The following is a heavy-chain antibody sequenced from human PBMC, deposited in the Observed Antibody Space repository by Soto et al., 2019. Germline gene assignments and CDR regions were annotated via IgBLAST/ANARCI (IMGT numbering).Heavy chain of an antibody. CDR2: IKSKADGETK. CDR1: GFTFSHAW. D-gene: IGHD2-15*01. V-gene: IGHV3-15*01. CDR3: CVVKRLDQYSTSGYWFDP. J-gene: IGHJ5*02. Sequence: LRLSCAASGFTFSHAWMSWVRQAPGKGLEWVGRIKSKADGETKDYGAPVRGRFTISRDDARDTLYLQMNSLRIEDTAVYYCCVVKRLDQYSTSGYWFDPWGPGTLVTVSS.